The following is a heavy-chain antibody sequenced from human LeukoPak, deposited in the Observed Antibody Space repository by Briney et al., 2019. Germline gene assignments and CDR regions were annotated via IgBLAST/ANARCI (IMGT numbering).Heavy chain of an antibody. CDR2: ISAYNGNT. J-gene: IGHJ4*02. V-gene: IGHV1-18*01. Sequence: ASVKVSCKASGGTFSSYAISWVRQAPGQGLEWMGWISAYNGNTNYAQKLQGRVTMTTDTSTSTAYMELRSLRSDDTAVYYCARVLDIWFGELVDYWGQGTLVTVSS. CDR1: GGTFSSYA. D-gene: IGHD3-10*01. CDR3: ARVLDIWFGELVDY.